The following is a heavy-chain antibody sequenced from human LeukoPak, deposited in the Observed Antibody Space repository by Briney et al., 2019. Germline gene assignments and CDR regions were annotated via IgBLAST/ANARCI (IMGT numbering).Heavy chain of an antibody. CDR1: GFTFSSYW. J-gene: IGHJ6*03. V-gene: IGHV3-74*01. D-gene: IGHD7-27*01. Sequence: GGSLRLSCAASGFTFSSYWMHWVRQAPGKGLVWVSRINSDGSSTSYADSVKGRFTISRDNAKNTLYLQMNSLRAEDTAVYYCARSELGYYYHYMDVWGKGTTVTVSS. CDR2: INSDGSST. CDR3: ARSELGYYYHYMDV.